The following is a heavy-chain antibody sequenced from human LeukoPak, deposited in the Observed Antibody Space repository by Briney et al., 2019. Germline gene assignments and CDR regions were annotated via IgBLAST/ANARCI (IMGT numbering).Heavy chain of an antibody. Sequence: ASVKVSCKASGYTFTAYYMHWVRQAPGQRLEWMGWNNPNSGGTNYAQKFQVRVTMHRDTSIGTAYMELSRLGSDDTAEYYCGRIIRDGYNSCGYWGQGTLVTVSS. D-gene: IGHD5-24*01. CDR1: GYTFTAYY. V-gene: IGHV1-2*02. J-gene: IGHJ4*02. CDR3: GRIIRDGYNSCGY. CDR2: NNPNSGGT.